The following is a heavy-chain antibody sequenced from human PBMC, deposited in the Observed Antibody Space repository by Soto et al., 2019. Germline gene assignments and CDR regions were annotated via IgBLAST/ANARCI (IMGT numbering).Heavy chain of an antibody. D-gene: IGHD6-6*01. CDR1: DGSISSGECS. CDR2: IYDSGST. J-gene: IGHJ4*02. V-gene: IGHV4-30-2*01. CDR3: AGGLAARPLGY. Sequence: LQLQESGSGLVKPSQTLSLTCAVSDGSISSGECSWSWIRKPPGKGLEWIGYIYDSGSTYYSPSLKRRVTISVDRAKNQCALKLSSVTAADTAVYYCAGGLAARPLGYWGQGTLVTVSS.